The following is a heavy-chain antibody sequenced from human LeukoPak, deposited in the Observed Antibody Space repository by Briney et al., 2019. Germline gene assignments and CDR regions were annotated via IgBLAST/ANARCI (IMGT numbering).Heavy chain of an antibody. CDR2: IYYSGST. CDR1: GGSISNYY. Sequence: SVTLSLTCSVSGGSISNYYWSWIRQPPGKGLEWIGHIYYSGSTNYSPPLKSRVTISVDTSKNQFSLNLSSVTAADTAVYYCARHGTGVDWGQGTLVTVCS. V-gene: IGHV4-59*08. CDR3: ARHGTGVD. J-gene: IGHJ4*02. D-gene: IGHD3-10*01.